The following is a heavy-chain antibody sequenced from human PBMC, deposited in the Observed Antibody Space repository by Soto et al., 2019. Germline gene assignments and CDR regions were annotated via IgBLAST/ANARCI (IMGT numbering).Heavy chain of an antibody. CDR3: ARGPVLLWFGELFSYPLAPSSPYYSDS. CDR1: GYTFTGYY. Sequence: ASVKVSCKASGYTFTGYYMHWVRQAPGQGLEWMGWINPNSGGTNYAQKFQGWVTMTRDTSTSTAYMELSRLRSDDTAAYYCARGPVLLWFGELFSYPLAPSSPYYSDSWRQGTLVTVSS. J-gene: IGHJ4*02. D-gene: IGHD3-10*01. V-gene: IGHV1-2*04. CDR2: INPNSGGT.